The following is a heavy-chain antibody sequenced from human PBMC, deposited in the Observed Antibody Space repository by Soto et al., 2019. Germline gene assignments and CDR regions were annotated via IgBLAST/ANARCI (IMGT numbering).Heavy chain of an antibody. V-gene: IGHV1-69*13. CDR2: IIPIFGTA. CDR1: GGTFSSYA. D-gene: IGHD6-13*01. J-gene: IGHJ6*02. CDR3: ARYSSSSYYYYGMDV. Sequence: ASVKVSCKASGGTFSSYAIIWVRQAPGQGLEWMGGIIPIFGTANYAQKFQGRVTITADESTSTAYMELSSLRSEDTAVYYCARYSSSSYYYYGMDVWGQGTTVTVSS.